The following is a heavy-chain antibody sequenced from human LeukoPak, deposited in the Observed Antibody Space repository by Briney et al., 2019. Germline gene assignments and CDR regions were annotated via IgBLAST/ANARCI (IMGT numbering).Heavy chain of an antibody. Sequence: GASVKVSCKVSGYTLTELSMHWVRQAPGKGLEWMGGFDPEDGETIYAQKFQGRVTMTEDTSTDTAYMELSSLRSEDTAVYYCATISIVGATQLFDYWGQGTLVTVSS. J-gene: IGHJ4*02. CDR3: ATISIVGATQLFDY. CDR2: FDPEDGET. D-gene: IGHD1-26*01. CDR1: GYTLTELS. V-gene: IGHV1-24*01.